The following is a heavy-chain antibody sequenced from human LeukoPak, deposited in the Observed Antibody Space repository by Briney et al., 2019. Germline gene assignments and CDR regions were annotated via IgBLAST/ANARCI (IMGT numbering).Heavy chain of an antibody. CDR2: INSDGSWT. CDR3: VSFYETY. J-gene: IGHJ4*02. CDR1: GNYW. D-gene: IGHD2/OR15-2a*01. Sequence: GGSLRLSCAASGNYWMHWVRQVPGKGLVWVSHINSDGSWTSYADSVKGRFTISKDNAKNTVYLQMNSLRAEDTAVYYCVSFYETYWGRGTLITVSS. V-gene: IGHV3-74*01.